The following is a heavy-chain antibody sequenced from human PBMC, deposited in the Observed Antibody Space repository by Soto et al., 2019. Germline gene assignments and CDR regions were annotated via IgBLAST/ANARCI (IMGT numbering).Heavy chain of an antibody. CDR1: XXXFSTYX. CDR2: INSDASHT. CDR3: VRDGHCITTSCYGNWFDP. Sequence: EVQLVESGGGLVQPGGSLRLSCXASXXXFSTYXMXWXXQVPGXXLEGVSRINSDASHTYNPDSVKGRFTISRDNAKNTLHLEMNSLRAEDTAVYYCVRDGHCITTSCYGNWFDPWRQGTLVTVSS. J-gene: IGHJ5*02. D-gene: IGHD2-2*01. V-gene: IGHV3-74*01.